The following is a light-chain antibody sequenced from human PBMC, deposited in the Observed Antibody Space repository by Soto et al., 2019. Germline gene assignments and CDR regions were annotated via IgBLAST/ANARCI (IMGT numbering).Light chain of an antibody. V-gene: IGLV2-14*01. CDR1: SSDVGGYNY. CDR3: GSSTSSSIDYV. J-gene: IGLJ1*01. CDR2: EVS. Sequence: QSALTQPASVSGSPGQSITISCTGTSSDVGGYNYVSWYQQHPGKAPKLMIYEVSNRPSGVSNRFSGSKSGNTASLTISGLQAEDEADYYCGSSTSSSIDYVFGTGTKVTVL.